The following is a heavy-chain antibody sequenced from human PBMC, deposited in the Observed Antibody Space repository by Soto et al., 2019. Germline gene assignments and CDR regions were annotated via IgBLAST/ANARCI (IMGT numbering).Heavy chain of an antibody. Sequence: GGSLRLSCAASGFTFSSYAMSWVRQTPGKGLEWVSAISGSGGSIYYADSVKGRFTISRDNSKNTVFLQMNSLRVEDTAVYYCAKDRVSRDYYYVMDVWGQGTTVTVSS. CDR1: GFTFSSYA. V-gene: IGHV3-23*01. CDR3: AKDRVSRDYYYVMDV. CDR2: ISGSGGSI. J-gene: IGHJ6*02.